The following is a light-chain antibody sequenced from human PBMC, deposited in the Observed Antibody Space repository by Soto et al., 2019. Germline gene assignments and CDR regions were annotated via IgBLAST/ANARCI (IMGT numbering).Light chain of an antibody. V-gene: IGLV2-23*02. J-gene: IGLJ1*01. CDR2: EVS. Sequence: QSALTQPASVSGSPGQSITISCTGTSSDVGSYNLVSWYQQHPGKAPKLMIYEVSKRPSGVSNRFSGSKSGNTASLTISGLQAEDEADSYCCSYAGGSTSLYVFGTGTKLTVL. CDR3: CSYAGGSTSLYV. CDR1: SSDVGSYNL.